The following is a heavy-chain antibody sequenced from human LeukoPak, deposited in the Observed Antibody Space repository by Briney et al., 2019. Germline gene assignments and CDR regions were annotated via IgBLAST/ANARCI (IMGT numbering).Heavy chain of an antibody. CDR3: ASGLPIDY. CDR2: INHSGST. Sequence: SETLSLTCTVSGGSISSYYWSWIRQPPGKGLEWIEEINHSGSTNYNPSLKSRVTISVDTSKNQFSLKLSSVTAADTAVYYCASGLPIDYWGQGTLVTVSS. V-gene: IGHV4-34*01. J-gene: IGHJ4*02. D-gene: IGHD2-21*02. CDR1: GGSISSYY.